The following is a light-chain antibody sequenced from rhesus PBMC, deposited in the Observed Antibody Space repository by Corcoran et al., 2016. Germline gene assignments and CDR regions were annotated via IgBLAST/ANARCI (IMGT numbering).Light chain of an antibody. CDR2: WVS. V-gene: IGLV2-32*01. J-gene: IGLJ1*01. CDR3: CSSAGNYTYV. CDR1: SSDIGGYNY. Sequence: QAALTQPRSVSGSPGQTVTISCTGTSSDIGGYNYVSWYQQHPGTAHKLMIYWVSRRPSGVSDRFSGSKSGNTASLTISALQAEDEAYYYFCSSAGNYTYVFGVGTRLTVL.